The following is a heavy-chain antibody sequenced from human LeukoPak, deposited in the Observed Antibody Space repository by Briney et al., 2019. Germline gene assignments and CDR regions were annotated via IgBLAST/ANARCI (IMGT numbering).Heavy chain of an antibody. D-gene: IGHD1-1*01. CDR2: ISGSGSHA. V-gene: IGHV3-23*01. CDR1: GFSFGSYA. Sequence: GGSLRLSCAASGFSFGSYAMGWTRQAPGQGLEWVSAISGSGSHANYAESVKGRFAISRDNSKNTLYLQMHSLIAADTAVYYCGSGPVGTTVPWGQGTLVTVSS. J-gene: IGHJ5*02. CDR3: GSGPVGTTVP.